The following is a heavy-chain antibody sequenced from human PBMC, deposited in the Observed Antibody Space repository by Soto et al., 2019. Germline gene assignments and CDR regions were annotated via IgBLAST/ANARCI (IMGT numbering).Heavy chain of an antibody. Sequence: QVQLVQSGAEVKKPGSSVKVSCKASGGTFSSYAISWVRQAPGQGLEWMGGIIPIFGTANYAQKFQGRVTMTAAKSTSTAYMELSSLRSEDTAVYYCARDLTGTTPWFDPWGQGTLVTVSS. J-gene: IGHJ5*02. V-gene: IGHV1-69*06. CDR3: ARDLTGTTPWFDP. D-gene: IGHD1-7*01. CDR2: IIPIFGTA. CDR1: GGTFSSYA.